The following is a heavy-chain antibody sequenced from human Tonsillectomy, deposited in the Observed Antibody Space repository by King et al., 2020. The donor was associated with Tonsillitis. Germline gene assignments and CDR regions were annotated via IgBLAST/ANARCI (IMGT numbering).Heavy chain of an antibody. CDR3: AKMADASGGYSIDY. D-gene: IGHD3-10*01. CDR2: ISSGGTT. V-gene: IGHV3-23*04. J-gene: IGHJ4*02. CDR1: GFTFKNYA. Sequence: VQLVESGGGLVQPGGSLRLSCAASGFTFKNYAMTWVRQAPGEGLDWVSHISSGGTTYYADSVKGRFTISRDNSKNTLYLQMNNLRADDPAVYYCAKMADASGGYSIDYWGQGTLVTVSS.